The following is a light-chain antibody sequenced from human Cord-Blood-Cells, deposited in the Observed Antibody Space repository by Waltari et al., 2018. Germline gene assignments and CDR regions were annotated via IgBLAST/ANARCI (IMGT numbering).Light chain of an antibody. CDR2: EGS. Sequence: QSAPTQPASVSGSPGQSITISCTGTSSDVGGYNLVSRYQQNPGKAPKLMIYEGSKRPSGVSNRFSGSKSGNTASLTISGLQAEDEADYYCCSYAGSSTWVFGGGTKLTVL. V-gene: IGLV2-23*01. J-gene: IGLJ3*02. CDR3: CSYAGSSTWV. CDR1: SSDVGGYNL.